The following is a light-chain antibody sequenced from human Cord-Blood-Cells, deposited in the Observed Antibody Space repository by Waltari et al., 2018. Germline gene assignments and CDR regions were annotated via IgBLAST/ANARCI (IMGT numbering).Light chain of an antibody. CDR2: EVS. J-gene: IGLJ3*02. CDR1: STALGGYKH. Sequence: QSALTQPPSAYGSPGQSVTISCTGTSTALGGYKHVSWYQQPPCKAPKRMIYEVSKRPSGVPDRFFCSRSGNPAPLTVSGLQAEDEADYSCSLYAGSNNLVFGGGTKLTVL. V-gene: IGLV2-8*01. CDR3: SLYAGSNNLV.